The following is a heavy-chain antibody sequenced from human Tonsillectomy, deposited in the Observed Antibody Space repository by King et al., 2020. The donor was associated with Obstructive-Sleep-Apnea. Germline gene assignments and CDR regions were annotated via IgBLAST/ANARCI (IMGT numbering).Heavy chain of an antibody. CDR2: ISGSGGST. CDR1: GFTFSTYA. Sequence: EVQLVESGGGLVQPGGSLRLSCATSGFTFSTYAMSWVRQAPGKGLEWVSAISGSGGSTYYADSVKGRFTISRDNSKDTLYLQINSLRAEDTAVYYCALRHSSSWFFDYWCQGTLVTVSS. V-gene: IGHV3-23*04. J-gene: IGHJ4*02. D-gene: IGHD6-13*01. CDR3: ALRHSSSWFFDY.